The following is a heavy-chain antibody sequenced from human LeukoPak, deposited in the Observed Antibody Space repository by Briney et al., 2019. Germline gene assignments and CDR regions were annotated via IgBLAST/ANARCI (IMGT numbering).Heavy chain of an antibody. CDR2: IIPIFGTA. J-gene: IGHJ4*02. V-gene: IGHV1-69*05. Sequence: SVKVSCKASGGTFSSYAISWVRQAPGQGLEWMGRIIPIFGTANYAQKFQGRVTITTDESTSTAYMELSSLRSEDTAAYYCARGQKAYYYDSSGYYLDYWGQGTLVTVSS. CDR3: ARGQKAYYYDSSGYYLDY. CDR1: GGTFSSYA. D-gene: IGHD3-22*01.